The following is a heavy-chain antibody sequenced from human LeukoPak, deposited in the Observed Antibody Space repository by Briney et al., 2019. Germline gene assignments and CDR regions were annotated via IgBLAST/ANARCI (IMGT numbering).Heavy chain of an antibody. D-gene: IGHD6-6*01. CDR2: IIPIFGTA. CDR1: GGTFSSYA. V-gene: IGHV1-69*13. J-gene: IGHJ6*03. CDR3: AVRLAARPFHHYYYYMDV. Sequence: SVKVSCKASGGTFSSYAISWVRQAPGQGLEWMGGIIPIFGTANYAQKFQGRVTITADESTSTAYMELSSLRSEDTAVYYCAVRLAARPFHHYYYYMDVWGKGTTVTVSS.